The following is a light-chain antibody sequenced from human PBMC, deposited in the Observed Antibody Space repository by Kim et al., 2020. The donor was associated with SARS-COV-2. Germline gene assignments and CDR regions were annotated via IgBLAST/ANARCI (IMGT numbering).Light chain of an antibody. CDR2: KAS. V-gene: IGKV1-5*03. Sequence: DIQMTPSPSTLSASVGDKVTITCRASQSITDWLAWYQQKPGKAPKLLIHKASTLESGVPPRFSGSGSGTEFSLNISSLQPDDFATYQCEHYDTYPYSVGQGTKLE. J-gene: IGKJ2*03. CDR3: EHYDTYPYS. CDR1: QSITDW.